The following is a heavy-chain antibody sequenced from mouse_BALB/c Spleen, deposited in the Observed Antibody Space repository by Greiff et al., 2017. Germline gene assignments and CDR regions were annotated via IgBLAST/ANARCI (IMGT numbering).Heavy chain of an antibody. Sequence: QVQLKESGPGLVAPSQSLSITCTVSGFSLTSYSVHWVRQPPGKGLEWLGMIWGGGSTDYNSALKSRLSISKDNSKSQVFLKMNSLQTNDTAMYYYASAQICYDFGGGFAYWGQGTLVTVSA. CDR1: GFSLTSYS. J-gene: IGHJ3*01. V-gene: IGHV2-6-4*01. CDR3: ASAQICYDFGGGFAY. CDR2: IWGGGST. D-gene: IGHD2-4*01.